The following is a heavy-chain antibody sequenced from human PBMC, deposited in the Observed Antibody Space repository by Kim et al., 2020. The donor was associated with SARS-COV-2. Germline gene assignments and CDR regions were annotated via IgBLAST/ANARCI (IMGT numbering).Heavy chain of an antibody. J-gene: IGHJ5*02. Sequence: GESLKISCKGSGYTFASHWIGWVRQMPGRGLEWMGAIYPGDFDTKYSPSFEGLVTISADKSTSTAYLQWNSLQASDTATYFCAKTLAAPGAWFDPWGQGTLVIVSS. CDR3: AKTLAAPGAWFDP. D-gene: IGHD6-19*01. CDR2: IYPGDFDT. CDR1: GYTFASHW. V-gene: IGHV5-51*01.